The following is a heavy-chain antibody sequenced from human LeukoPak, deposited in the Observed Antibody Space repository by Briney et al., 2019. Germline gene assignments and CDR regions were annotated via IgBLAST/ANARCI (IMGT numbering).Heavy chain of an antibody. D-gene: IGHD2-21*01. CDR1: GGSISSYY. J-gene: IGHJ6*03. V-gene: IGHV4-4*08. CDR2: IYTSGST. CDR3: ARVAYTYYYYYMDV. Sequence: SETLSLTCTVSGGSISSYYWSWIRQPPGKGLEWIGHIYTSGSTNYNPSLKSRVTISVDTSKNQFSLKLSSVTAADTAVYYCARVAYTYYYYYMDVWGKGTTVTVSS.